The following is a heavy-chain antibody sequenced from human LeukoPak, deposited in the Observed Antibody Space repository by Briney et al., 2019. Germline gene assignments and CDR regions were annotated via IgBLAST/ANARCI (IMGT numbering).Heavy chain of an antibody. CDR3: TRDAGTYNWLDP. J-gene: IGHJ5*02. V-gene: IGHV3-73*01. Sequence: GGSLELSCAASGFTLSDCSIHWVRQASGKGLEWVGLIDKKTKNYETAYAASVRGRFTISRDDSQNTAYLQMYSLESEDTALYYCTRDAGTYNWLDPWGQGTLVTVSS. CDR1: GFTLSDCS. D-gene: IGHD1-26*01. CDR2: IDKKTKNYET.